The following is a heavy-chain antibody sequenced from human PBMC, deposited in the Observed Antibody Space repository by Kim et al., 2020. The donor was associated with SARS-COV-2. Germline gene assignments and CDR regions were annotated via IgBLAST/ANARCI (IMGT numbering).Heavy chain of an antibody. Sequence: GGSLRLSCISSGFTFREFPMAWVRQAPGKGLEWIGFIRSTIYGGTTEYAASVRGRFIISREDSKNIAHLQMNSLRTEDTAVYYCVRVDCNSVSCYGDHNRTYYGMDVWGQGTTVIVSS. CDR3: VRVDCNSVSCYGDHNRTYYGMDV. D-gene: IGHD2-2*01. V-gene: IGHV3-49*04. CDR2: IRSTIYGGTT. CDR1: GFTFREFP. J-gene: IGHJ6*02.